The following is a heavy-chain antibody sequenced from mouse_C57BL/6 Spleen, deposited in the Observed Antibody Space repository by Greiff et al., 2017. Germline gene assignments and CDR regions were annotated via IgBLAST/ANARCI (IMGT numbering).Heavy chain of an antibody. CDR2: IHPNSGST. CDR3: ARSYGNRLAMDY. D-gene: IGHD2-1*01. V-gene: IGHV1-64*01. CDR1: GYTFTSYW. J-gene: IGHJ4*01. Sequence: QVQLQQPGAELVKPGASVKLSCKASGYTFTSYWMHWVKQRPGQGLEWIGMIHPNSGSTNYNEKFKSKATLTVDKSSSTAYMQLSSLTSEDSAVYYCARSYGNRLAMDYWGQGTSVTVSS.